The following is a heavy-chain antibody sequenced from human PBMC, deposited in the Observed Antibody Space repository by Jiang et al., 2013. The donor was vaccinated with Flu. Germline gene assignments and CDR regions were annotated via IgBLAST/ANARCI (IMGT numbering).Heavy chain of an antibody. D-gene: IGHD2-2*01. Sequence: QLVESGGGVVQPGRSLRLSCAASGFTFSSYGMHWVRQAPGKGLEWVAVISYDGSNKYYADSVKGRFTISRDNSKNTLYLQMNSLRAEDTAVYYCAKDRRIVVPAAMDYYYGMDVWGQGTTVTVSS. CDR3: AKDRRIVVPAAMDYYYGMDV. CDR2: ISYDGSNK. V-gene: IGHV3-30*18. J-gene: IGHJ6*02. CDR1: GFTFSSYG.